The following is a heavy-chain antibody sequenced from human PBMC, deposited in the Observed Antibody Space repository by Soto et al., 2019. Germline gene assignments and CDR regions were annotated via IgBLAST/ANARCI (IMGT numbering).Heavy chain of an antibody. CDR3: TTGSVEGV. Sequence: QLVESGGGLVRPGGSLRLSCSASGFSISSDWMNWVRQAPGKGLEWVGRIKTKIEGETTHYAAPVNGRFTVSRDDSKNMLYLQMNSLQAVDTALYYCTTGSVEGVWGQGTTVTVSS. J-gene: IGHJ6*02. V-gene: IGHV3-15*07. D-gene: IGHD2-15*01. CDR1: GFSISSDW. CDR2: IKTKIEGETT.